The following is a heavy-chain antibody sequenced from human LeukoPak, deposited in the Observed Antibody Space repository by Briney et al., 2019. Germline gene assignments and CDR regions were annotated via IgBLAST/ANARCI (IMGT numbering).Heavy chain of an antibody. CDR2: VYHSGST. D-gene: IGHD3-22*01. CDR1: NYSITNGDY. Sequence: SETLSLTCGVSNYSITNGDYWAWIRQPLGKALEWIGSVYHSGSTYYNPSLKSRVTMSIDTPKNQFSLRLTSVTAADTAVYYCARYRGYGFDYWGQGTLVTVSS. J-gene: IGHJ4*02. CDR3: ARYRGYGFDY. V-gene: IGHV4-38-2*01.